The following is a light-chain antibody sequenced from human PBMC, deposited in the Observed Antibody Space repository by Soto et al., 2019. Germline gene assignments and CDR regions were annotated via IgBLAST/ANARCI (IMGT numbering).Light chain of an antibody. J-gene: IGKJ4*01. CDR3: QQYNRWPLT. CDR1: QNIHDK. V-gene: IGKV3-15*01. CDR2: DAS. Sequence: IVMTQSPATLSVSPGERVSLSCRASQNIHDKLAWYQQKPGQTPRLLIYDASTRATGISGSFSGSGSGTEFTLTISSLQSEDFAVYYCQQYNRWPLTFGGGTKVEIK.